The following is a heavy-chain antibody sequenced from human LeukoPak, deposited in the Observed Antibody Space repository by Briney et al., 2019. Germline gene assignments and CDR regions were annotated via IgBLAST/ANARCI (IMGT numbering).Heavy chain of an antibody. J-gene: IGHJ6*02. CDR3: AKVSPSYYGMDV. Sequence: SAISGSVGITYYADSVKGRFTISRGNSKNTLYLQMNSLRAEDTAVYYCAKVSPSYYGMDVWGQGTTVTVSS. V-gene: IGHV3-23*01. CDR2: ISGSVGIT. D-gene: IGHD5/OR15-5a*01.